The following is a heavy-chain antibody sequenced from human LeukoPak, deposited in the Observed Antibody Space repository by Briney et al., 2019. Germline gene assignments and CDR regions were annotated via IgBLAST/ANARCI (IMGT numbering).Heavy chain of an antibody. CDR2: ISSSSMYI. J-gene: IGHJ4*02. CDR3: ARAPKGLWDFDY. Sequence: PGGSLRLSCAASGFTFSSYSMNWVRQAPGKGLEWVSSISSSSMYIYYADSVKGRFTISRDNAKNSLYPQMNSLRAEDTAVYYCARAPKGLWDFDYWGQGTLVTVSS. D-gene: IGHD3-16*01. V-gene: IGHV3-21*01. CDR1: GFTFSSYS.